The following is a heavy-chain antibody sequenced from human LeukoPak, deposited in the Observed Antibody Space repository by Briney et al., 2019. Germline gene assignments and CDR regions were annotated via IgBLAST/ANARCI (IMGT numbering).Heavy chain of an antibody. CDR3: ARRVIMSAAGVPDTWLDP. D-gene: IGHD2-8*01. CDR2: IHYSGST. CDR1: GGSVSSGSNY. J-gene: IGHJ5*02. Sequence: SETLSLTCTVSGGSVSSGSNYWSWIRQPPGKGLEWIGYIHYSGSTSHNPALKSRVTISVDTSKNQFSLKLSSVTAADTAVYYCARRVIMSAAGVPDTWLDPWGQGILVTVSS. V-gene: IGHV4-61*01.